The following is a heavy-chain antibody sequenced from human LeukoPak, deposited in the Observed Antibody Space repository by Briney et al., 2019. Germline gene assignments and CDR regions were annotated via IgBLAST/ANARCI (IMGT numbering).Heavy chain of an antibody. J-gene: IGHJ3*02. CDR1: GFTFSNFG. Sequence: GGSLRLSCAASGFTFSNFGMHWVRQAPGKGLEWVAFIRYDGSNEYYADSVKGRFTISRDNAKNSLYLQMNSLRAEDMALYYCAKDFGPHYDILTGYSAFDIWGQGTMVTVSS. CDR2: IRYDGSNE. D-gene: IGHD3-9*01. CDR3: AKDFGPHYDILTGYSAFDI. V-gene: IGHV3-30*02.